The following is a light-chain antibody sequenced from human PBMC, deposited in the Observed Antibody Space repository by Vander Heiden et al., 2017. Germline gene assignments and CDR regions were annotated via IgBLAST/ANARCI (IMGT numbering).Light chain of an antibody. J-gene: IGKJ1*01. CDR1: QSINFY. CDR3: QQRDSSPIT. V-gene: IGKV3-11*01. CDR2: DVS. Sequence: ELVLTQPPATLSLSPGERATLPCRASQSINFYLAWYQQRPGQAPRLLIYDVSSWATGVPSRFSGSGFGTDFTLTISSLEPEDFAVYYCQQRDSSPITFGEGTKVEIK.